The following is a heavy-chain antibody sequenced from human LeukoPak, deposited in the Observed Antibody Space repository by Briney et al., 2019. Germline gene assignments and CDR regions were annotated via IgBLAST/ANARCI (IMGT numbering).Heavy chain of an antibody. J-gene: IGHJ3*02. CDR3: AREYDRDGPSSDAFDI. V-gene: IGHV4-39*07. Sequence: KPSETLSLTCTVSGGSISSTSYYWGWIRQPPGKGLEWIGSLYYRGSTYYNPSLKSRVTISVDTSKNQFSLKLSSVTAADTAVYYCAREYDRDGPSSDAFDIWGQGTMVTVSS. CDR2: LYYRGST. CDR1: GGSISSTSYY. D-gene: IGHD5-24*01.